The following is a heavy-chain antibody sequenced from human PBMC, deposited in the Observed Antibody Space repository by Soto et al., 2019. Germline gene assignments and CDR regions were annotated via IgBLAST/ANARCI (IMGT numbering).Heavy chain of an antibody. CDR3: ARGPACGGDCYGAFDI. V-gene: IGHV1-69*01. CDR1: GGTFSSYA. Sequence: VSCKASGGTFSSYAISWVRQAPGQGLEWMGGIIPIFGTANYAQKFQGRVTITADESTSTAYMELSSLRSEDTAVYYCARGPACGGDCYGAFDIWGQGTMVTVSS. CDR2: IIPIFGTA. D-gene: IGHD2-21*02. J-gene: IGHJ3*02.